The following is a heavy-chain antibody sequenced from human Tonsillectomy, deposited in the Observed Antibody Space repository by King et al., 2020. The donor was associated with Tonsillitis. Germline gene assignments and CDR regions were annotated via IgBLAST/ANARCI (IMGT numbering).Heavy chain of an antibody. CDR2: IRSKGYGGTT. Sequence: QLVQSGGGLVQPGRSLRVSCTASGFTFVDYAVCWFRQAPGKGLEWVGFIRSKGYGGTTEYAASVKARFTISRDDSKSVAYLQMNSLKTEDTAVYYCSIAYKSYFDYWGQGTLVTVSS. CDR3: SIAYKSYFDY. CDR1: GFTFVDYA. V-gene: IGHV3-49*03. J-gene: IGHJ4*02. D-gene: IGHD1-14*01.